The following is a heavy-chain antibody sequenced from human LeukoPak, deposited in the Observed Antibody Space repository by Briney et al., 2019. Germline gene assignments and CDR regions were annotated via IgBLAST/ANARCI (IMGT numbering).Heavy chain of an antibody. Sequence: GGSLRLSCAASGFTFSSYSMQWVRQTPGKGLEWVGIMSNSGENTFYGEAVKGRFTISRDNSQNTLYLQMNSLGAEDTAVYYCARGGGGNSDFLTTYTGASPSFDYWGQGALVTVSS. D-gene: IGHD3-9*01. CDR3: ARGGGGNSDFLTTYTGASPSFDY. V-gene: IGHV3-33*05. CDR2: MSNSGENT. J-gene: IGHJ4*02. CDR1: GFTFSSYS.